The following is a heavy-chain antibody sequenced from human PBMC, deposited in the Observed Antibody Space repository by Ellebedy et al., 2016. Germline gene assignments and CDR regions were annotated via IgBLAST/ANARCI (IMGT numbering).Heavy chain of an antibody. J-gene: IGHJ4*02. CDR3: ARALRHLAGVIDY. CDR2: SHPGGGGT. CDR1: GYTFTSYY. Sequence: ASVKVSCKASGYTFTSYYIHWMRQAPGRGFEWMGVSHPGGGGTNYAQKFQGRVTMTTDTSTSTAYMELRSPRSDDTAVYYCARALRHLAGVIDYWGQGTLVTVSS. D-gene: IGHD4-17*01. V-gene: IGHV1-46*01.